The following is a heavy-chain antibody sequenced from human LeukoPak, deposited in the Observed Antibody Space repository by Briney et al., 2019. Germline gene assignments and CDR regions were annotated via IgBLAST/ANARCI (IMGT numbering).Heavy chain of an antibody. CDR1: GVSISSGDYY. V-gene: IGHV4-30-4*01. CDR2: IYYSGST. Sequence: PSETLSLTCTVSGVSISSGDYYWSWIRQPPGKGLEWIGYIYYSGSTYYNPSLKSRVTISVDTSKNQFSLKLSSVTAADTAVYYCAGEEGRTDAFDIWGQGTMVTVSS. D-gene: IGHD1-14*01. CDR3: AGEEGRTDAFDI. J-gene: IGHJ3*02.